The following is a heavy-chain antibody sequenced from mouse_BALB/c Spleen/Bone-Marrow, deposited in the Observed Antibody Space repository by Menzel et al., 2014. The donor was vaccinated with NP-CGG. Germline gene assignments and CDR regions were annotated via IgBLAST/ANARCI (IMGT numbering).Heavy chain of an antibody. Sequence: EVKLVESGGGLVKPGGSLKLSCAASGFTFSWYAMSWVRQSPEKRLEWVAEISSAGSHTYYPDTVTGRFTISRGNAKNTLYLEMSSLRSEDTAMYYCVRDSSGYFDYWGQGTTLTVSS. J-gene: IGHJ2*01. CDR1: GFTFSWYA. CDR2: ISSAGSHT. D-gene: IGHD3-1*01. V-gene: IGHV5-9-4*01. CDR3: VRDSSGYFDY.